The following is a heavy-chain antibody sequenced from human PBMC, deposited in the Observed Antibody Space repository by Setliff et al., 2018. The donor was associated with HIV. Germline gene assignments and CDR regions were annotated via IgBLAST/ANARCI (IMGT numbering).Heavy chain of an antibody. D-gene: IGHD3-22*01. V-gene: IGHV3-66*01. CDR2: LYGSGDS. Sequence: GGSLRLSCAASGFTLSNTYMAWVRQAPGKRPEWVSTLYGSGDSYHADSVKGRFTVSRDNGKKSLYLQMNSLRAEDTAVFYCARVRLYSSALDYWGQGTLVTVSS. CDR3: ARVRLYSSALDY. J-gene: IGHJ4*02. CDR1: GFTLSNTY.